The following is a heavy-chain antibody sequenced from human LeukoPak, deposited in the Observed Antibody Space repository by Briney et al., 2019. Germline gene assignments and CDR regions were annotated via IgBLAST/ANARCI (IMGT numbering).Heavy chain of an antibody. CDR2: IYYSGST. J-gene: IGHJ6*04. CDR3: ARGGLVGSSWSLYYYYGMDV. CDR1: GGSVSSGSYY. D-gene: IGHD6-13*01. Sequence: NRSETLSLTCTVSGGSVSSGSYYWSWIRQPPGKGLEWIGYIYYSGSTNYNPSPKSRVTISVDTSKNQFSLKLSSVTAADTAVYYCARGGLVGSSWSLYYYYGMDVWGKGTTVTVSS. V-gene: IGHV4-61*01.